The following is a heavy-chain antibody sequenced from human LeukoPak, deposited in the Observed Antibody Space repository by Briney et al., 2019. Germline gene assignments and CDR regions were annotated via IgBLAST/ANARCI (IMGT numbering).Heavy chain of an antibody. CDR3: ARDWSLYYFDY. J-gene: IGHJ4*02. Sequence: GASVKVSCKASGYTFTSYGISWVRQAPGQGLEWMGWISAYNGNTNYAQKLQGKVTMTTDTSTSTAYMELRRLRSDDTAVYYCARDWSLYYFDYWGQGTLVTVSS. V-gene: IGHV1-18*01. CDR1: GYTFTSYG. CDR2: ISAYNGNT. D-gene: IGHD3-3*01.